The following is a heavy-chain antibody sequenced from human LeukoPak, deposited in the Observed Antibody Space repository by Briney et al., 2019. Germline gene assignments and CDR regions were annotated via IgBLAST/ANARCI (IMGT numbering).Heavy chain of an antibody. Sequence: PGGSLRLSCAASGFTFSSYWMHWVRQAPGKGLVWVSRINSDGSSTSYADSVKGRFTISRDNAKNTLYLQMNSLRAEDTAVYYCASVDTAMVYFDYWGQGTLVTVSS. D-gene: IGHD5-18*01. V-gene: IGHV3-74*01. CDR3: ASVDTAMVYFDY. CDR2: INSDGSST. J-gene: IGHJ4*02. CDR1: GFTFSSYW.